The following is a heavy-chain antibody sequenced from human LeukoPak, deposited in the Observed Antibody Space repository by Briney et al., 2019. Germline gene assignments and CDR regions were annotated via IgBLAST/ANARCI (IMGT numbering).Heavy chain of an antibody. CDR2: IYTSGST. CDR1: GGSISSYY. CDR3: ARGPARGCSSTSCFPFDY. V-gene: IGHV4-4*07. Sequence: SETLSLTCTVSGGSISSYYWSWIRQPAGKGLEWVGRIYTSGSTNYNPSLKSRVTMSVDTSKNQFSLKLSSVTAADTAVYYCARGPARGCSSTSCFPFDYWGQGTLVTISS. D-gene: IGHD2-2*01. J-gene: IGHJ4*02.